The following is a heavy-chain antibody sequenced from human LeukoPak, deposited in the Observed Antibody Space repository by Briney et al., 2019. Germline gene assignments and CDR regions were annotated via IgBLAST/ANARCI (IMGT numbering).Heavy chain of an antibody. J-gene: IGHJ4*02. Sequence: PGRSLRLSCAASGFTFSSYGMHWVRQAPGKGLEWVAVISYDGTTKYYGDSVKGRFTISRDNSKNTLYLQMNSLRAEDTAVYYCARSSPGNYGDYQFDYWGQGTLVTVSS. CDR1: GFTFSSYG. CDR2: ISYDGTTK. CDR3: ARSSPGNYGDYQFDY. V-gene: IGHV3-30*03. D-gene: IGHD4-17*01.